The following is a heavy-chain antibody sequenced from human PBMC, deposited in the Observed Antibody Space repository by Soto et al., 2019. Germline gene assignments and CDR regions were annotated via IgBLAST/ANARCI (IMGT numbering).Heavy chain of an antibody. V-gene: IGHV3-23*01. CDR1: GFTFSSYA. CDR3: AKEDGSSTSCTRGGYCSGTPGLFDY. CDR2: ISGSGGST. J-gene: IGHJ4*02. Sequence: EVQLLESGGGLVQPGGSLRLSCAASGFTFSSYAMSWVRQAPGKGLEWVSAISGSGGSTYYADSVKGRFTISRDNSKNTLYLQMNSLRAEDTAVYYCAKEDGSSTSCTRGGYCSGTPGLFDYWGQGTLVTVSS. D-gene: IGHD2-2*01.